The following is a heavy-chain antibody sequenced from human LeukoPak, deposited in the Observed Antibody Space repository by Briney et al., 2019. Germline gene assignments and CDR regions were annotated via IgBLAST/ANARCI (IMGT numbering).Heavy chain of an antibody. CDR2: IYYSGST. CDR1: GGSISSGGYY. Sequence: SETLSLTCTVSGGSISSGGYYWSWIRQHPGKGLEWIGYIYYSGSTYYHPSLKSRVTISVDTSKNQFSLKLSSVTAADTAVYYCAREAGYYYGSGSYPNTFDIWGQGTMVTVSS. D-gene: IGHD3-10*01. J-gene: IGHJ3*02. V-gene: IGHV4-61*08. CDR3: AREAGYYYGSGSYPNTFDI.